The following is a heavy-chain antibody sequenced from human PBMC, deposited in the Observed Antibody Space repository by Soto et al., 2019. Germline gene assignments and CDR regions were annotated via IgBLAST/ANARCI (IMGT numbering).Heavy chain of an antibody. CDR1: RYTFNRHG. Sequence: QVHLVQSGGEVKKPGASVKVSCKASRYTFNRHGITWVRQAPGQGREWMGWISGYNVNINYEQNFQGRVTLSSDTLTSTVYLELKSLRFDDTAVSYCARVRIVGPREIDFWGQGTLVTVSS. CDR3: ARVRIVGPREIDF. J-gene: IGHJ4*02. V-gene: IGHV1-18*04. D-gene: IGHD1-26*01. CDR2: ISGYNVNI.